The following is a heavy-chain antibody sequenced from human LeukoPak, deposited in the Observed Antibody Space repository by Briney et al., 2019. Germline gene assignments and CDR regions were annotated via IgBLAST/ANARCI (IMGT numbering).Heavy chain of an antibody. CDR2: LYYKGSP. J-gene: IGHJ5*01. Sequence: SETLSLTCSVSGDSINSGRYYWSWIRQHPGKGLEWIAFLYYKGSPYYSPSLKSRIITSVDTSKNRFSLKLNSVTAADTAVYYCARVPLGFGEFPHLSWFDSWGQGTLVTVSS. CDR3: ARVPLGFGEFPHLSWFDS. V-gene: IGHV4-31*03. D-gene: IGHD3-10*01. CDR1: GDSINSGRYY.